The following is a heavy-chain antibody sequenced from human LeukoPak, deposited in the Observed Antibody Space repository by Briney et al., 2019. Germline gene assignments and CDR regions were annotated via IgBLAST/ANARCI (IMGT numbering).Heavy chain of an antibody. CDR1: AFTFYSYD. Sequence: GGSLRLSCAASAFTFYSYDMSWVRQAPGKGLEWVSGISASGGSTNYADSVKGRFTISRDNAKNTLYLQMNSLRAEDTAVYYCARETLINVDAFDIWGQGTMVTVSS. CDR2: ISASGGST. CDR3: ARETLINVDAFDI. D-gene: IGHD3-16*01. V-gene: IGHV3-23*01. J-gene: IGHJ3*02.